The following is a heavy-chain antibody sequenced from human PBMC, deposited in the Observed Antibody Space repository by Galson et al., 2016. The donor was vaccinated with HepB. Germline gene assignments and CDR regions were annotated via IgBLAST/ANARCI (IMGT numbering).Heavy chain of an antibody. CDR1: GYTFTTYD. CDR2: INGANGNT. Sequence: SVKVSCKASGYTFTTYDIHWVRQAPGQRLEWMGWINGANGNTKYSQKFQGRVTITRDTSATTAYMELSSLRSEDTAVYYCARNVLRYFDAFDMWGQGTMFTVSS. J-gene: IGHJ3*02. D-gene: IGHD3-9*01. CDR3: ARNVLRYFDAFDM. V-gene: IGHV1-3*01.